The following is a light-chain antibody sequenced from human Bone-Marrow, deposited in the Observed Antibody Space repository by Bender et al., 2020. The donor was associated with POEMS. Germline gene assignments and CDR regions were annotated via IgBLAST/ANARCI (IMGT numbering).Light chain of an antibody. CDR2: DVS. CDR1: SSDVGSYNL. V-gene: IGLV2-14*02. J-gene: IGLJ3*02. Sequence: QSALTQPASVSGSPGQSITISCTGTSSDVGSYNLVSWYQQHPGKAPKLMIYDVSTRPSGVSNRFSGSKSGNTATLTISGLQAEDEADYYCASYTSTSTLWVFGGGTKLTVL. CDR3: ASYTSTSTLWV.